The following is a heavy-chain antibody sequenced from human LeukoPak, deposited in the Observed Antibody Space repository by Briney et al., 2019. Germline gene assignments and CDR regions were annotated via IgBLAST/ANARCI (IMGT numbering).Heavy chain of an antibody. CDR1: GGSISSGGYY. Sequence: PSETLSLTCTVSGGSISSGGYYWSWIRQHPGKGLEWIGYIYYSGSTYYNPSLKSRVTISVDTSKNQFSLKLSSVTAADTAVYYCARLRSPLERPNDAFDIWGQGTMVTVSS. CDR2: IYYSGST. J-gene: IGHJ3*02. D-gene: IGHD5-24*01. V-gene: IGHV4-31*03. CDR3: ARLRSPLERPNDAFDI.